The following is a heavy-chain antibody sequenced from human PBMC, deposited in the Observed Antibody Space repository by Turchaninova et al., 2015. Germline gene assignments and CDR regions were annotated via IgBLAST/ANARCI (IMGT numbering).Heavy chain of an antibody. J-gene: IGHJ4*02. CDR2: INQDGSEK. CDR1: GFSFRTYG. CDR3: SRALDY. V-gene: IGHV3-7*01. Sequence: EVQLVESGGGLVQPGGSLRLSCAASGFSFRTYGMDWVRQATGKGLEWVANINQDGSEKYSVDSVKGLFTISRDNAKNSLYLQMNSLRAEDTAVYYCSRALDYWGQGTLVTVSS.